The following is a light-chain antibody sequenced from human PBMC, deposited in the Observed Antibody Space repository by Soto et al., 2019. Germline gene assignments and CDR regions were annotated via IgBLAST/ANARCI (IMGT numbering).Light chain of an antibody. CDR1: QSLSDN. CDR3: QQYGNWPPWT. V-gene: IGKV3-15*01. J-gene: IGKJ1*01. Sequence: IVMTQSPDILAVSPGETVTLSCRASQSLSDNLAWYQQKRGQAPRLLIFLASSRASGVPARFSGGGSGTEFTLTISTLQSEDFAVYYCQQYGNWPPWTFGPGTKVDIK. CDR2: LAS.